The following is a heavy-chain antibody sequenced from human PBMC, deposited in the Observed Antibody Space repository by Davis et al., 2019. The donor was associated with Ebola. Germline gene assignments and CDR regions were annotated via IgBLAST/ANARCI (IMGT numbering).Heavy chain of an antibody. CDR1: GFTFSNYA. CDR2: LGGSGSKT. Sequence: PGGSLRLSCAASGFTFSNYAMSWVRQAPGKGLEWVLALGGSGSKTYYADSVKGRFTISRDNAKNTLDLQMNSLRGEDTAVYYCAIGVRGSLEPNDYSDYGDGVFDSWGLGTLVTVSS. J-gene: IGHJ4*02. D-gene: IGHD4-11*01. CDR3: AIGVRGSLEPNDYSDYGDGVFDS. V-gene: IGHV3-23*01.